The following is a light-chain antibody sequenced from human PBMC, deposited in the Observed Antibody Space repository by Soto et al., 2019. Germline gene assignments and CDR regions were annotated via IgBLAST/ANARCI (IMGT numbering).Light chain of an antibody. V-gene: IGKV3-20*01. CDR2: GAS. J-gene: IGKJ2*01. Sequence: EIVLTQSPGTLALSPGERATPSCRASQSVSSSYLAWYQQKPGQDPRLLIYGASSRATGTPDRFSGIGSGTDFALSISRLEPEDCAVYYCQQYGSSSYTFGQGTKLEIK. CDR1: QSVSSSY. CDR3: QQYGSSSYT.